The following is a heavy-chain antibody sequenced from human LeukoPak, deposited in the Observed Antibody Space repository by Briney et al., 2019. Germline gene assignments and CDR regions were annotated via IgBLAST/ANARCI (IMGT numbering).Heavy chain of an antibody. D-gene: IGHD2-15*01. J-gene: IGHJ5*02. CDR3: AREVSVALVQETNWFDP. V-gene: IGHV1-69*13. CDR1: GGTFSSYA. Sequence: SVKVSCKASGGTFSSYAISWVRQAPGQGLEWMGGIIPIFGTANYAQKFQGRVTITADESTSTAYMELSSLRSEDTAVYYCAREVSVALVQETNWFDPWGQGTLVTVSS. CDR2: IIPIFGTA.